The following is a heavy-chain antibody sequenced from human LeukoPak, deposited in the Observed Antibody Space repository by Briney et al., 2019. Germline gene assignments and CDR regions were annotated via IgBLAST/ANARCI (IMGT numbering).Heavy chain of an antibody. J-gene: IGHJ6*02. CDR3: ARDRLYSYGYYGMDV. V-gene: IGHV1-18*01. CDR1: GYXFSSYG. D-gene: IGHD5-18*01. Sequence: ASVKVSCKASGYXFSSYGISWVRQAPGQGLEWMGWISGYNGNINYAQNLQGRVTMTTDTFTSTAYMELRSLRSDDTAVYYCARDRLYSYGYYGMDVWGQGITVTVSS. CDR2: ISGYNGNI.